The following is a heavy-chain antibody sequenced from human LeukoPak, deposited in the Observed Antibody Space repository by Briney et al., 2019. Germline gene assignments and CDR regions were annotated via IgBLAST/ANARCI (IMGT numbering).Heavy chain of an antibody. D-gene: IGHD3-22*01. CDR1: GGSFSGYY. CDR3: ARGHGYYDSSGYYGREYFDY. CDR2: INHSGST. J-gene: IGHJ4*02. Sequence: SETLSLTCAVYGGSFSGYYWSWIRQPPGKGLEWIGEINHSGSTNYNPSLKSRVTMSVDTSKNQFSLKLSSVTAADTAVYYCARGHGYYDSSGYYGREYFDYWGQGTLVTVSS. V-gene: IGHV4-34*01.